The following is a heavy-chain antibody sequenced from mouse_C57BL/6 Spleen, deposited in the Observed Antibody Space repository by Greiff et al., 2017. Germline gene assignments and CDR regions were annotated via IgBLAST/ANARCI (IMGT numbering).Heavy chain of an antibody. CDR2: IDPNSGGT. Sequence: QVQLQQPGAELVKPGASVKLSCKASGYTFTSYWMHWVKQRPGRGLEWIGRIDPNSGGTKYNEKFKSKATLTVDKPASTAYMQLSSLTSEDSAVYYCAKSRGYDAFYAMDYWGQGTSVTVSS. J-gene: IGHJ4*01. D-gene: IGHD2-2*01. CDR1: GYTFTSYW. CDR3: AKSRGYDAFYAMDY. V-gene: IGHV1-72*01.